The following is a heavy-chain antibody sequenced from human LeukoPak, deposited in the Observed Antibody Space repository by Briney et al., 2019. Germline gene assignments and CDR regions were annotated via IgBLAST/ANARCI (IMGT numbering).Heavy chain of an antibody. J-gene: IGHJ4*02. CDR2: ISSSSSYI. V-gene: IGHV3-21*01. CDR1: GFTFSSYA. Sequence: PGGSPRLSCAASGFTFSSYAMSWVRQAPGKGLEWVSSISSSSSYIYYADSVKGRFTISRDNAKNSLYLQMNSLRAEDTAVYYCASKGGSYGRYFDYWGQGTLVTVSS. CDR3: ASKGGSYGRYFDY. D-gene: IGHD1-26*01.